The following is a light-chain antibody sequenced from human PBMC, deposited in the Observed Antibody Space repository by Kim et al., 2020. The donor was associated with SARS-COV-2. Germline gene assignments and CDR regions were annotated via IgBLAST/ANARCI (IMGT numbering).Light chain of an antibody. V-gene: IGLV4-69*01. J-gene: IGLJ3*02. Sequence: VQLTCTLSSGHSSYAIAWHQQQPEKGPRYLMKLNSDGSHSKGDGIPDRFSGSSSGAERYLTISSLQSEDEADYYCQTWGTGIEWVFGGGTQLTVL. CDR3: QTWGTGIEWV. CDR2: LNSDGSH. CDR1: SGHSSYA.